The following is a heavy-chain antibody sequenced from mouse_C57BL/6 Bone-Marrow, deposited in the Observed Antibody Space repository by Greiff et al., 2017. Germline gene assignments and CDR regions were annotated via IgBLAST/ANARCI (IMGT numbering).Heavy chain of an antibody. CDR2: ISYDGSN. CDR1: GYSITSRYY. D-gene: IGHD1-1*01. V-gene: IGHV3-6*01. CDR3: ATSYGSSYWYFDV. Sequence: EVQLQVSGPGLVKPSQSLSLTCSVTGYSITSRYYWNWIRQFPGNKLEWMGYISYDGSNNYNPSLKNRISITRDTSKNQFFLKLNSVTTEDTATYYCATSYGSSYWYFDVWGTGTTVTVSS. J-gene: IGHJ1*03.